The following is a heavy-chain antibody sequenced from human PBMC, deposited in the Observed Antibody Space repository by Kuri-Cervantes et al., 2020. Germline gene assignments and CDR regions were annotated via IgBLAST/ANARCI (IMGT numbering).Heavy chain of an antibody. CDR3: ARGGSYSSSWLNWFDP. J-gene: IGHJ5*02. D-gene: IGHD6-13*01. V-gene: IGHV1-69*05. CDR2: IIPIFGTA. CDR1: GGTFSSYA. Sequence: SVKVSCKASGGTFSSYAISWVRQAPGQGLEWMGGIIPIFGTANYAQKFQGRVTITTDESTSTAYMELSSLRSEDTAVYYCARGGSYSSSWLNWFDPWGQGTLVTVSS.